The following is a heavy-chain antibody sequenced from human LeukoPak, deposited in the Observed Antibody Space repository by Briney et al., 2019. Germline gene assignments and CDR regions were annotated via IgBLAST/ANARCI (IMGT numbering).Heavy chain of an antibody. D-gene: IGHD6-6*01. J-gene: IGHJ6*03. CDR1: GGSISSGSYY. Sequence: ASETLSLTCTVSGGSISSGSYYWSWIRQPAGKGLEWIGRIYTSGSTNYNPSLKSRVTISADTSQNQFSLNLSSVTAADTDVYYCARGESSSSPLYYYYYYMDVWGKGTTVTVSS. V-gene: IGHV4-61*02. CDR3: ARGESSSSPLYYYYYYMDV. CDR2: IYTSGST.